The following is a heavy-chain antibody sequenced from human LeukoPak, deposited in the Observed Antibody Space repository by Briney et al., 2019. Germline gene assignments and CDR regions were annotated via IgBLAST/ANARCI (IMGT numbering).Heavy chain of an antibody. CDR2: IHSGGSF. J-gene: IGHJ3*02. V-gene: IGHV4-4*07. CDR3: ARGIGTITQDSFDI. D-gene: IGHD1-14*01. CDR1: GASISNYY. Sequence: LETLSLTCSVSGASISNYYWSLIRQPAGKGLEWIGRIHSGGSFNYNPSLRSRVTMSVDTSNNHFFLRLNSVTAADTALYFCARGIGTITQDSFDIWGPGTVVTVSS.